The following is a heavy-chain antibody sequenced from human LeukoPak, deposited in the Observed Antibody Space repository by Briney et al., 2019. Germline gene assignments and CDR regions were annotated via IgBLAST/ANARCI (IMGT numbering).Heavy chain of an antibody. V-gene: IGHV4-39*01. CDR2: ISYSGST. CDR1: GVSISSNPSY. CDR3: ATSGYYYVENCFDP. D-gene: IGHD3-22*01. Sequence: SETLSLTCTVSGVSISSNPSYWGWIRQPPGKGLEWIGTISYSGSTYYNPSLKSRVTISVDTSKNQFSLKLNSVTAADTAVYYCATSGYYYVENCFDPWGQGTLVTVSS. J-gene: IGHJ5*02.